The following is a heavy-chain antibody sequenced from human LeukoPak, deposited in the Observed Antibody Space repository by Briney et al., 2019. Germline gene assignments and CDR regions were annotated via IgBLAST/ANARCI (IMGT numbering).Heavy chain of an antibody. CDR1: GFTFTSSA. Sequence: SVKVSCKASGFTFTSSAMQWVRQARGQRLEWIGWIVVGSGNTNYAQKFQERVTITRDMSTSTAYVELSSLRSEDTAVYYCVADPYCSSTSCYEGFYYYYGMDVWGQGTTVTVSS. V-gene: IGHV1-58*02. CDR3: VADPYCSSTSCYEGFYYYYGMDV. D-gene: IGHD2-2*01. J-gene: IGHJ6*02. CDR2: IVVGSGNT.